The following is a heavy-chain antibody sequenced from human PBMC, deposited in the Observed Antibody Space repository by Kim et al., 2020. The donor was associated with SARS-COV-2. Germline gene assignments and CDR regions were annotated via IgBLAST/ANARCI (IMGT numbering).Heavy chain of an antibody. J-gene: IGHJ3*02. Sequence: GGSLRLSCAASGFTFSSYGMHWVRRAPGKGLEWVAVIWYDGSNKYYADSVKGRFTISRDNSKNTLYLQMNSLRAEDTAVYYCAPDYYDSSGYKGDAFDIWGQGTMVTVSS. V-gene: IGHV3-33*01. CDR1: GFTFSSYG. D-gene: IGHD3-22*01. CDR3: APDYYDSSGYKGDAFDI. CDR2: IWYDGSNK.